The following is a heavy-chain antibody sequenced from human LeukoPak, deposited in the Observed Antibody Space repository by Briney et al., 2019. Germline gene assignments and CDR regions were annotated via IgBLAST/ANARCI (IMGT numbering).Heavy chain of an antibody. CDR2: IYWDDDK. V-gene: IGHV2-5*02. J-gene: IGHJ4*02. D-gene: IGHD2-15*01. CDR1: GFSLTTNGVG. CDR3: ARGIGGTFDY. Sequence: SGPTLVNPTQTLTLTCTFSGFSLTTNGVGVGWIRQPPGKALEWLVFIYWDDDKRYSPSLKNRLTITKDTSKNQVVLTMTNMDPADTATYYCARGIGGTFDYWGQGTLVTVSS.